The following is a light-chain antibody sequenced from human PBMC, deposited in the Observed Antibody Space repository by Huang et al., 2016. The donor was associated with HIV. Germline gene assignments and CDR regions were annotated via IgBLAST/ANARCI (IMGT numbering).Light chain of an antibody. CDR3: QQYGTSPPIT. CDR2: GVS. J-gene: IGKJ5*01. V-gene: IGKV3-20*01. CDR1: QSVSNSH. Sequence: EIVLTQSPDTLSLSPGERATLSCRASQSVSNSHLAWYQQKPGQAPRLLIYGVSTRATGSPDRFSGSGSGTDFSLTIDRLAPEDFAVYYCQQYGTSPPITFGQGTRLEIK.